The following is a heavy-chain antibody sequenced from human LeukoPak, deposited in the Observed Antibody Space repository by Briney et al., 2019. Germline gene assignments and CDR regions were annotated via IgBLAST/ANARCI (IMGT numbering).Heavy chain of an antibody. CDR2: IYTSGST. Sequence: ASETLSLTCTVSGGSISSGSYYWSWIRQPAGKGLEWIGRIYTSGSTNYNPSLKSRVTISVDTSKNQFSLKLSSVTAADTAVYYCARGTGVRRDYYYGMDVWGQGTTVTVSS. J-gene: IGHJ6*02. CDR1: GGSISSGSYY. CDR3: ARGTGVRRDYYYGMDV. V-gene: IGHV4-61*02. D-gene: IGHD2-8*01.